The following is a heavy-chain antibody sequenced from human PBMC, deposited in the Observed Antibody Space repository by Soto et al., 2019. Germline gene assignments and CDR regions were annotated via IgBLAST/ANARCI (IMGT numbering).Heavy chain of an antibody. V-gene: IGHV3-23*01. D-gene: IGHD3-22*01. CDR2: ISGSAATT. CDR1: GFTFSSYA. J-gene: IGHJ4*02. CDR3: ARDRSYYDSSRSYSPPY. Sequence: PGGSLRLSCAASGFTFSSYAMNWVRQAPGKGLEWVSAISGSAATTHFADSVKGRFTISRDNSKNTLYLQMNSLRAEDTAVYYCARDRSYYDSSRSYSPPYWGQGTLVTVSS.